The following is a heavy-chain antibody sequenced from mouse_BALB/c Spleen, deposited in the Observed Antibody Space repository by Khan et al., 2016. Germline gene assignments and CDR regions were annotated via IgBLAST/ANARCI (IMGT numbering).Heavy chain of an antibody. V-gene: IGHV3-2*02. CDR2: IDSSGSS. J-gene: IGHJ3*01. CDR3: ATLYYLFVY. D-gene: IGHD1-1*02. CDR1: GYSITSDYA. Sequence: EVQLQESGPGLVKPSQSLSLTCTVTGYSITSDYAWNWIRQFPGNKLEWMGYIDSSGSSTYNPSLKSRVPITRDKSKNQIFLQLKSVTTGDTATYYCATLYYLFVYWGQGTLVTVSA.